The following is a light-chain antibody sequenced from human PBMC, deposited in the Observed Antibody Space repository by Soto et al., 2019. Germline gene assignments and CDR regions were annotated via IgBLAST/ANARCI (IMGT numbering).Light chain of an antibody. CDR1: QNINSW. Sequence: DIQMTQSPSTLSASVGDRVTITCRASQNINSWLAWYQQKPGKAPNLLIYEASSLESGVPSRFGGSGSGTEFTLTISSLQPDDFATYYCQQYNSYSRTFGQGTKVDIK. CDR3: QQYNSYSRT. CDR2: EAS. J-gene: IGKJ1*01. V-gene: IGKV1-5*03.